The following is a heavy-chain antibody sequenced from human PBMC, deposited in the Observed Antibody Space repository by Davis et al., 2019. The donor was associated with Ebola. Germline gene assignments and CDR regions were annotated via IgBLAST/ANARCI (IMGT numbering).Heavy chain of an antibody. V-gene: IGHV3-23*01. CDR1: GFTFSSYA. D-gene: IGHD2-2*01. J-gene: IGHJ5*02. CDR3: ARGGSLGYCSSTSCLNWFDP. CDR2: ISGSGGST. Sequence: GESLKISCAASGFTFSSYAMSWVRQAPGKGLEWVSAISGSGGSTYYADSVKGRFTISRDNSKNTLYLQMNSLRAEDTAVYYCARGGSLGYCSSTSCLNWFDPWGQGTLVTVSS.